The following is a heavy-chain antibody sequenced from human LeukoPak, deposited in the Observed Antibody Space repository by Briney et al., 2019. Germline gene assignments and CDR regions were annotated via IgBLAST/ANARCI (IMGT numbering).Heavy chain of an antibody. J-gene: IGHJ4*02. V-gene: IGHV4-59*01. CDR1: GGSISNYY. D-gene: IGHD3-16*01. Sequence: SETLSLTCTVSGGSISNYYWSWIRQPPGKGLEWIGYIFYSGNTNYNPSLKSRVAISVDTSKNQFSLNLSSVTAADTAVYYCARGSSFRGHVDYWGRGTLVTVSS. CDR2: IFYSGNT. CDR3: ARGSSFRGHVDY.